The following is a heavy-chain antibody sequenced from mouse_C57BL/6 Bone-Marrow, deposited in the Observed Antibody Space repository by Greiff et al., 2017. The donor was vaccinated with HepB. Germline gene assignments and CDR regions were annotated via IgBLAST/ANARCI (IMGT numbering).Heavy chain of an antibody. CDR3: ARHAHYYGSSYYAMDY. Sequence: EVKVVESGGGLVQSGRSLRLSCATSGFTFSDFYMEWVRQAPGKGLEWIAASRNKANDYTTEYSASVKGRFIVSRDTSQSILYLQMNALRAEDTAIYYCARHAHYYGSSYYAMDYWGQGTSVTVSS. D-gene: IGHD1-1*01. CDR1: GFTFSDFY. V-gene: IGHV7-1*01. CDR2: SRNKANDYTT. J-gene: IGHJ4*01.